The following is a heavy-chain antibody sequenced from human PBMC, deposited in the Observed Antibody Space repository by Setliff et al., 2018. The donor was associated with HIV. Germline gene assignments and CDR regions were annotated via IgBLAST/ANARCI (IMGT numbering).Heavy chain of an antibody. D-gene: IGHD5-18*01. CDR1: GFSVTDTY. V-gene: IGHV3-53*01. CDR3: AKGGYGGAYYVAGY. CDR2: MYKGGKT. J-gene: IGHJ4*02. Sequence: PGGSLRLSCEASGFSVTDTYMGWVRQAPGKGLEWVTVMYKGGKTYYADFVKGRFTIARDDSKNTVSLQMTNLGTGDTAMYYCAKGGYGGAYYVAGYWGQGTKVTVSS.